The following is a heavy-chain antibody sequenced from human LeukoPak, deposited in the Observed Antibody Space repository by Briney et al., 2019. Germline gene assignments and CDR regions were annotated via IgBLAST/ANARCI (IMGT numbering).Heavy chain of an antibody. CDR3: ARLKLGAYFDL. V-gene: IGHV4-39*01. D-gene: IGHD3-16*01. CDR2: IYYSGST. CDR1: GGSISSSSYY. Sequence: SETLSLTCTVSGGSISSSSYYWGWIRQPPGKGLEWIGSIYYSGSTYYNPSLKSRVTISVDTSKNQFSRKLSSVTAADTAVYYCARLKLGAYFDLWGRGTLVTVSS. J-gene: IGHJ2*01.